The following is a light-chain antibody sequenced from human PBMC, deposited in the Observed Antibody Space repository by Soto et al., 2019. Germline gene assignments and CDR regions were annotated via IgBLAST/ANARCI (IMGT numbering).Light chain of an antibody. CDR1: TSDVGGYNY. V-gene: IGLV2-14*01. J-gene: IGLJ2*01. CDR2: AVS. CDR3: SSYTSSTTLVV. Sequence: QSVLTQPASVSGSPGQSITISCTGTTSDVGGYNYVSWYQQHPGKVPKLMIYAVSNRPSGVSNRFSGSKSGNTASLTISGLQAEDEADYYCSSYTSSTTLVVFGGGTKLTVL.